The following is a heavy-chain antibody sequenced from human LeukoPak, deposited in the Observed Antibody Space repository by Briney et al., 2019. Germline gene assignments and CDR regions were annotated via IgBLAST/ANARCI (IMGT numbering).Heavy chain of an antibody. J-gene: IGHJ4*02. V-gene: IGHV4-4*07. D-gene: IGHD6-19*01. CDR2: IYTSGST. CDR3: AHTGYSSGWSASPYFDY. CDR1: GGSISSYY. Sequence: PSETLSLTCTVSGGSISSYYWSWIRQPAGKGLEWIGRIYTSGSTNYNPSLKSRVTISVDTSKNQFSLKLSSVTAADTAVYYCAHTGYSSGWSASPYFDYWGQGTLVTVSS.